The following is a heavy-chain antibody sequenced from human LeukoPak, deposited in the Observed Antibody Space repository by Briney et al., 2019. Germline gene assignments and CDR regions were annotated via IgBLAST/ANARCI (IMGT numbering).Heavy chain of an antibody. Sequence: GASVKVSCKASGYTFTSYGISWVRQAPGQGLEWMGWISAYNGNTNYAQKLQGRVTMTTDTSTSTAYMELRSLRSDDTAVHYCAREGVQGTMVRGVIITANWFDPWGQGTLVTVSS. CDR3: AREGVQGTMVRGVIITANWFDP. V-gene: IGHV1-18*04. J-gene: IGHJ5*02. D-gene: IGHD3-10*01. CDR1: GYTFTSYG. CDR2: ISAYNGNT.